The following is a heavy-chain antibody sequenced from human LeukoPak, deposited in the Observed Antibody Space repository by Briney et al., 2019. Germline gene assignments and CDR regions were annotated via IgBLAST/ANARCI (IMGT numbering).Heavy chain of an antibody. CDR1: GFTFNIYA. CDR3: AREGYCTTPSCYPDY. CDR2: ISSSSSYI. V-gene: IGHV3-21*06. D-gene: IGHD2-2*01. J-gene: IGHJ4*02. Sequence: GGSLRLSCGASGFTFNIYAMNWVRQAPGTGLEWVSSISSSSSYIDYADSVKGRFTISRDNAKNSLYLQMNSLRAEDTAVYYCAREGYCTTPSCYPDYWGQGTLVTVSS.